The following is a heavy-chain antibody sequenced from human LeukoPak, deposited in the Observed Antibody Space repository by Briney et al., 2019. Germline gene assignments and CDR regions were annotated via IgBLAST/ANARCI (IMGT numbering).Heavy chain of an antibody. CDR2: ITGGSGTT. D-gene: IGHD5-12*01. V-gene: IGHV3-48*02. CDR1: GFTFSIYR. CDR3: ARDWLRLGY. J-gene: IGHJ4*02. Sequence: KPGGSLRLSCAASGFTFSIYRMIWVRQAPGKGLEWVSYITGGSGTTYYGDSVKGRFTISRDNAKNSLHLQMNSLRDEDTAVYYCARDWLRLGYWGQGTLVTVSS.